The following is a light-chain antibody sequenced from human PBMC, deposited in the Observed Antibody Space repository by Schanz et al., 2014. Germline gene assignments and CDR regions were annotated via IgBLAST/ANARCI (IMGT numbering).Light chain of an antibody. CDR2: GGS. CDR3: QQYINWPIT. J-gene: IGKJ5*01. V-gene: IGKV3-15*01. CDR1: QGIGSD. Sequence: EVVMTQSPGTLSLSPGERATLSCRASQGIGSDLGWYQQKSGQAPRLLVYGGSTRATNIPARFSGSGSETEFTLTISSLQSEDFAVYYCQQYINWPITFGQGTRLEIK.